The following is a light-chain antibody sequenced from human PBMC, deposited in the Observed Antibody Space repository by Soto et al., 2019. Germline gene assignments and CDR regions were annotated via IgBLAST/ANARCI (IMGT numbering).Light chain of an antibody. CDR3: LQYGNSPRT. Sequence: EIVLTQSPGTLSLSPGERATLSSRASHSVSSSYLTWYQQKPGQAPRLLIFGASSRATGIPDRFSGSGSGTDFTLTISSLEPEDFAVYYCLQYGNSPRTFGQGTKVEIK. CDR1: HSVSSSY. V-gene: IGKV3-20*01. J-gene: IGKJ1*01. CDR2: GAS.